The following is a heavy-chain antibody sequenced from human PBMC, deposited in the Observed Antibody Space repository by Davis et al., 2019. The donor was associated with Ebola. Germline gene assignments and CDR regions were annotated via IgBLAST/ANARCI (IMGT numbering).Heavy chain of an antibody. Sequence: ASVKVSCKASGYTFTAHYIHWVRQAPGLGLEWMGRSNPDSGDAKYAQKFQGRVTMTRDTSVNTAFMELTSLRSDDTAIYYCARSTRGSYETSYSDYWGQGTLVTVSS. CDR1: GYTFTAHY. CDR3: ARSTRGSYETSYSDY. V-gene: IGHV1-2*06. CDR2: SNPDSGDA. D-gene: IGHD3-16*01. J-gene: IGHJ4*02.